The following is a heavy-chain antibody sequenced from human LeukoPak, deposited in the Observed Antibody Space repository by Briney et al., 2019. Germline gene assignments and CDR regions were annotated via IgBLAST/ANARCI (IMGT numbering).Heavy chain of an antibody. J-gene: IGHJ4*02. V-gene: IGHV4-34*01. CDR2: INHSGST. Sequence: SETLSLTCAVYGGSFSGYYWSWIRQPPGKGLEWIGEINHSGSTNYNPSLKSRVTISVDTSKNQFSPKLSSVTAADTAVYYCARGRGGADIVVVVAAHYFDYWGQGTLVTVSS. D-gene: IGHD2-15*01. CDR3: ARGRGGADIVVVVAAHYFDY. CDR1: GGSFSGYY.